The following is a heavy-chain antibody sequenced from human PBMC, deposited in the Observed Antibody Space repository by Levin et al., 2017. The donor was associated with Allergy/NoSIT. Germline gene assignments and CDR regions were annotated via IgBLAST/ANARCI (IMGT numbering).Heavy chain of an antibody. CDR2: INPNSGGT. CDR1: GYTFTGYY. D-gene: IGHD3-3*01. J-gene: IGHJ5*02. Sequence: GESLKISCKASGYTFTGYYMHWVRQAPGQGLEWMGRINPNSGGTNYAQKFQGRVTMTRDTSISTAYMELSRLRSDDTAVYYCARILVGSSWSAAGFDPWGQGTLVTVSS. CDR3: ARILVGSSWSAAGFDP. V-gene: IGHV1-2*06.